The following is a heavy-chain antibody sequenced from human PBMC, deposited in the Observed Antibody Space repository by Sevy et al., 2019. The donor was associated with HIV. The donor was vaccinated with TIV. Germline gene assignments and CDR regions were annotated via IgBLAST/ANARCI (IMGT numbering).Heavy chain of an antibody. V-gene: IGHV3-30*14. CDR3: ARDRGEILHSAFDY. Sequence: GGSLRLSCAASGFTFSSYAMYWVRQAPGKGLEWVAVISYDGRNNKYNVDSVKGRFTISRDNSKNTLFLQMNSLRAEDSAIYYCARDRGEILHSAFDYWGQGTLVTVSS. CDR1: GFTFSSYA. D-gene: IGHD3-16*01. CDR2: ISYDGRNNK. J-gene: IGHJ4*02.